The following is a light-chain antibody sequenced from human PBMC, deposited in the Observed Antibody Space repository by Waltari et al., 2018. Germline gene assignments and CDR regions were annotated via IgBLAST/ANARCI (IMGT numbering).Light chain of an antibody. CDR3: GTWDTSLSKV. CDR2: DNN. Sequence: QSVLTQPPSVSAAPGQKVTISCPGTSSNLGNNYVSWYQQFPGTAPKLLIYDNNKRPSGIPDRFSGSKSGTSATLVITGLQTGDEADYYCGTWDTSLSKVFGGGTKLTVL. CDR1: SSNLGNNY. J-gene: IGLJ2*01. V-gene: IGLV1-51*01.